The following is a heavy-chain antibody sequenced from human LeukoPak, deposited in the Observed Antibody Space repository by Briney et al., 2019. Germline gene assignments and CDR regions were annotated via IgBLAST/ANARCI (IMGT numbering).Heavy chain of an antibody. D-gene: IGHD2-21*01. CDR1: GYTFSDHP. CDR2: TRNKARSYAK. J-gene: IGHJ3*02. CDR3: ARHGVEGDQSAFDI. V-gene: IGHV3-72*01. Sequence: GGSLRLSCEASGYTFSDHPMDWFRQAPGKGLEWVCRTRNKARSYAKQYPASGKAAFTKTRDDPKHLLYQQMNSLKTEDTAVYCCARHGVEGDQSAFDIWGQRTMVTVSS.